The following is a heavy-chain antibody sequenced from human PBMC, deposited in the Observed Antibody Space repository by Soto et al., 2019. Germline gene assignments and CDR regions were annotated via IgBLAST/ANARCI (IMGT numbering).Heavy chain of an antibody. Sequence: LGGSLRLSCAASGFTFSSYEMNWVRQAAGKGLEWASYISSGGTITYNADSVKGRFTISRDNAKNSLYLQMNSLRAEDTAVYYCARVLSPQRYYYYGMDVWGQGTTVTVSS. D-gene: IGHD1-1*01. J-gene: IGHJ6*02. CDR1: GFTFSSYE. CDR2: ISSGGTIT. CDR3: ARVLSPQRYYYYGMDV. V-gene: IGHV3-48*03.